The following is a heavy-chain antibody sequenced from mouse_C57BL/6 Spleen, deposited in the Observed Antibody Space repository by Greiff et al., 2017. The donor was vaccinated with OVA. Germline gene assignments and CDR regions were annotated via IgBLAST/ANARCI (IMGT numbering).Heavy chain of an antibody. J-gene: IGHJ4*01. CDR2: IAPSDSCT. CDR3: SRGELRLREDAMDY. V-gene: IGHV1-50*01. Sequence: QVQLQQPGAELVKPGASVKLSCKASGYTFTSYWMQWVKQRPGQGLEWLGEIAPSDSCTNYNQKFKGKATLTVDTSSSTAYMQHSSLTSEDSAVYDCSRGELRLREDAMDYWGQGTSVTVSS. D-gene: IGHD3-2*02. CDR1: GYTFTSYW.